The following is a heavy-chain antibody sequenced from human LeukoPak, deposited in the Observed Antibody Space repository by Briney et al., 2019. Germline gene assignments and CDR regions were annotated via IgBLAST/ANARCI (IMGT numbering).Heavy chain of an antibody. CDR2: IYHSGST. D-gene: IGHD5-24*01. CDR3: ARDEYRSRWLHP. Sequence: PSETLSLTCTVSGGSISSYYWSWIRQPPGKGLEWIGYIYHSGSTNYNPSLKSRVTISIDTSKNQFSLKLSSVTAADTAVYYCARDEYRSRWLHPWGQGTLVTVTS. J-gene: IGHJ5*02. CDR1: GGSISSYY. V-gene: IGHV4-59*01.